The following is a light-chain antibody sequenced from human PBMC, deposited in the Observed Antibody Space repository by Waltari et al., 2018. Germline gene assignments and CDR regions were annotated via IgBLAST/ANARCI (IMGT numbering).Light chain of an antibody. V-gene: IGLV2-14*01. J-gene: IGLJ1*01. CDR3: SSYTSSSTHYV. CDR1: SSDVGGYYF. Sequence: QSALTQPASVSGSPGQSITISCTRTSSDVGGYYFVPRYQQHPGKAPQLMIYDVSNRPSGVSNRFSGSKSGNTASLTISGLQAEDEADYYCSSYTSSSTHYVFGTGTKVTVL. CDR2: DVS.